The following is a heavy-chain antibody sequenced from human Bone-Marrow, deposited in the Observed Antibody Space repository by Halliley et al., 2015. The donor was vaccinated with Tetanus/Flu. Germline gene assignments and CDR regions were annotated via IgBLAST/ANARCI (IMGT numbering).Heavy chain of an antibody. J-gene: IGHJ4*02. V-gene: IGHV3-43*02. D-gene: IGHD6-19*01. CDR3: AKAIFSGWNYYDY. Sequence: WVSLISGDASRTHYVDSVKGRFTISRDNSKNSVYLQMNSLTSDDSAFYYCAKAIFSGWNYYDYWGQGILVTVSP. CDR2: ISGDASRT.